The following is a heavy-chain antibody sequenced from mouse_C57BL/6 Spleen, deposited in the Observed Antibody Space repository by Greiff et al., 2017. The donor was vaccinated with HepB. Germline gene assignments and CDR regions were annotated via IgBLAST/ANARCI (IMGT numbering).Heavy chain of an antibody. J-gene: IGHJ4*01. CDR2: INPSNGGT. Sequence: VQLQQSGTELVKPGASVKLSCKASGYTFTSYWMHWVKQRPGQGLEWIGNINPSNGGTNYNEKFKSKATLTVDKSSSTAYMQLSSLTSEDSAVYYCAITTPAATGARDYWGQGTSVTVSS. CDR3: AITTPAATGARDY. CDR1: GYTFTSYW. D-gene: IGHD1-1*01. V-gene: IGHV1-53*01.